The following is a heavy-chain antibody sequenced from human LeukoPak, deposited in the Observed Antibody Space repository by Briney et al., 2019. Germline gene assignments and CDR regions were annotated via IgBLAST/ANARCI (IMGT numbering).Heavy chain of an antibody. CDR3: ARRAGAYSHPYDY. J-gene: IGHJ4*02. V-gene: IGHV3-15*01. D-gene: IGHD4/OR15-4a*01. CDR2: IKSKTDGGTT. Sequence: GGSLRLSCAASGFTFSNAWMSWVRQAPGKGLEWVGRIKSKTDGGTTDYAAPVKGRFTISRDDSKNTLYLQMNSLKTEDTAVYYCARRAGAYSHPYDYWGQGTLVTVSS. CDR1: GFTFSNAW.